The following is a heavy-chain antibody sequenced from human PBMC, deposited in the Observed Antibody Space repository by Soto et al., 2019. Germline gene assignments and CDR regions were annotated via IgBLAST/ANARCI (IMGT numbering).Heavy chain of an antibody. CDR2: INHSGST. V-gene: IGHV4-34*01. D-gene: IGHD6-13*01. CDR1: GGSFSGYY. Sequence: SETLSLTCAVYGGSFSGYYWSWIRQPPGKGLEWIGEINHSGSTNYNPSLKSRVTISVDTSKNQFSLKLSSVTAADTAVYYCAREKFDSSPPENFDYWGQGTLVTVSS. J-gene: IGHJ4*02. CDR3: AREKFDSSPPENFDY.